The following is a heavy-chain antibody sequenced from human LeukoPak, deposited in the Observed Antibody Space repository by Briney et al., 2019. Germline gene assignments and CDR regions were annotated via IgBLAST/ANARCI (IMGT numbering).Heavy chain of an antibody. V-gene: IGHV4-38-2*02. J-gene: IGHJ4*02. Sequence: PSETLSLTCTVSGYSISSGYYWGWSRQPPGKGLEWIGSIYHSGSTYYNPSLKSRVTISVDTSKNQFSLRLSSVTAADTAVYYCARVWFLEWVYFDYWGQGTLVTVSS. CDR1: GYSISSGYY. CDR2: IYHSGST. CDR3: ARVWFLEWVYFDY. D-gene: IGHD3-3*01.